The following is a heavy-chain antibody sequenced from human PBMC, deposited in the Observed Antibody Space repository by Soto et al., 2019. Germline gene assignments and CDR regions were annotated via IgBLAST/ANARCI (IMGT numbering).Heavy chain of an antibody. D-gene: IGHD3-22*01. J-gene: IGHJ4*02. CDR2: ISGSGGST. CDR1: GFTFSSYA. CDR3: AKGKSYYDSSGYYYFDY. Sequence: GGSPRLSCAASGFTFSSYAMSWVRQAPGKGLEWVSAISGSGGSTYYADSVKGRFTISRDNSKNTLYLQMNSLRAEDTAVYYCAKGKSYYDSSGYYYFDYWGQGTLVTVSS. V-gene: IGHV3-23*01.